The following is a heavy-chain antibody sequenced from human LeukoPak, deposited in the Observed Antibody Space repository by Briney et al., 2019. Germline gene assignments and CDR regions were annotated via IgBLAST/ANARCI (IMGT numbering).Heavy chain of an antibody. CDR2: IIPIFGTA. D-gene: IGHD3-16*02. V-gene: IGHV1-69*06. CDR1: GGTFSSYA. J-gene: IGHJ4*02. Sequence: GASVKVSCKASGGTFSSYAISWVRQAPGQGVEWMEGIIPIFGTANYAQKFQGRVTITADKSTSTAYMELSSLRSEDTAVYYCASGYYAYVWGSYRLYYWGQGTLVTVSS. CDR3: ASGYYAYVWGSYRLYY.